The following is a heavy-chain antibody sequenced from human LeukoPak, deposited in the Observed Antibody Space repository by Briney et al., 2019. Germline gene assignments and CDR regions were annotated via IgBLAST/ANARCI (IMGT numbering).Heavy chain of an antibody. CDR3: ARHEELGGSYFDY. CDR2: IYYSRST. CDR1: GGSITSSSYC. D-gene: IGHD3-16*01. V-gene: IGHV4-39*01. Sequence: PSATLSLTCTVSGGSITSSSYCWGWIRQPPGKGLEWIGRIYYSRSTYYNPSLKSRVTISVDTSKNQFSLKLSSVTAADTAVYYCARHEELGGSYFDYWGQGTVVTVSS. J-gene: IGHJ4*02.